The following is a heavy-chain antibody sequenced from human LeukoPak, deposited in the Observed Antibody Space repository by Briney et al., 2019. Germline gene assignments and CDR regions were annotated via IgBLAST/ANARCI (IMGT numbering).Heavy chain of an antibody. D-gene: IGHD3-16*01. J-gene: IGHJ4*02. V-gene: IGHV4-30-2*01. CDR3: ARGITFGGVTFDY. CDR2: IYHSGST. CDR1: GGSISSGGYS. Sequence: SQTLSLTCAVSGGSISSGGYSWSWIRQPPGKGLEWIGYIYHSGSTYYNPSLKSRVTISVDRSKNQFSLKLSSVTAADTAVYYCARGITFGGVTFDYWGQGTLVTVSS.